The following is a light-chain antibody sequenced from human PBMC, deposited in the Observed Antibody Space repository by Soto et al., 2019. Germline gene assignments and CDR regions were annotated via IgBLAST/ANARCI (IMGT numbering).Light chain of an antibody. CDR3: QQRNSWPPPT. J-gene: IGKJ4*01. CDR1: QTISNS. Sequence: EIALTQSPATLSLSPGERATLSCRASQTISNSLDWYQEKPGQAPRLLIYDSSNRATGIPPRFSGSGSGTDFTLTISSLEPADFAVYYCQQRNSWPPPTFGGGTRVEI. V-gene: IGKV3-11*01. CDR2: DSS.